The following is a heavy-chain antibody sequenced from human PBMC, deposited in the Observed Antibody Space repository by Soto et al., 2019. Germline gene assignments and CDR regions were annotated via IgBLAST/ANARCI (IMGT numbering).Heavy chain of an antibody. D-gene: IGHD2-15*01. CDR2: IYSGGST. CDR1: GFTVSSNY. Sequence: EVQLVESGGGLIQPGGSLRLSCAASGFTVSSNYMSWVRQAPGKGLEWVSVIYSGGSTYYADSVKGRFTISRDNSKNTLYLQMNSLRAEDTAVYYCARVTGCSGGSCPWYFDLWGRGTLVTVSS. V-gene: IGHV3-53*01. CDR3: ARVTGCSGGSCPWYFDL. J-gene: IGHJ2*01.